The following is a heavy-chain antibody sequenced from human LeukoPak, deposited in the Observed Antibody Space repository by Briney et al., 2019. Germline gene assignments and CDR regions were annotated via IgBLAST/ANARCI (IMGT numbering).Heavy chain of an antibody. CDR2: IYPGDSDT. J-gene: IGHJ4*02. CDR1: GFSFSKYW. Sequence: GESLKISCKGSGFSFSKYWIGWVRQMPGKGLEWMGIIYPGDSDTRYSPSFQGQVTISADKSISTAYLQWSSLKASDTAMYYCARGWVAGTVTFDYWGQGTLVTVSS. V-gene: IGHV5-51*01. CDR3: ARGWVAGTVTFDY. D-gene: IGHD6-19*01.